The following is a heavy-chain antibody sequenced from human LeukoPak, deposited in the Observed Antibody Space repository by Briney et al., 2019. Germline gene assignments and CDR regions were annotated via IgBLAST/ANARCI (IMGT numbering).Heavy chain of an antibody. CDR2: IYHSGST. CDR1: GGSISSGGYY. Sequence: SETLSLTCTVSGGSISSGGYYWSWIRQPPGKGLEWIGYIYHSGSTYYNPSLKSRVTISVDRSKNQFSPKLSSVTAADTAVYYLGRSPDCYAPVESGNCCDPWGQVTLFTFSS. V-gene: IGHV4-30-2*01. J-gene: IGHJ5*02. CDR3: GRSPDCYAPVESGNCCDP. D-gene: IGHD2-21*01.